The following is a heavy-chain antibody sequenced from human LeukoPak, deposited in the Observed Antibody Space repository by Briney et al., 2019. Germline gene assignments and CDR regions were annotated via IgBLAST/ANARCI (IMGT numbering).Heavy chain of an antibody. CDR1: GFTFSSYS. CDR2: ISSSSSYI. D-gene: IGHD3-16*01. CDR3: ARDFRGNAFDI. Sequence: GGSLRLSCAASGFTFSSYSMNWVRQAPGKGLEWVSSISSSSSYIYYADSVKGRFTISRDNAKNSLYLQMNGLRAGDTAVYYCARDFRGNAFDIWGQGTMVTVSS. V-gene: IGHV3-21*01. J-gene: IGHJ3*02.